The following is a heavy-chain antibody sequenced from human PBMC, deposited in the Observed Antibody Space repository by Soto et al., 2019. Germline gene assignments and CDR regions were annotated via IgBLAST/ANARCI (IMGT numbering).Heavy chain of an antibody. D-gene: IGHD1-26*01. Sequence: QVQLVESGGGVVQPGRSLRLSCAASGFTFSSYGMHWVRQAPGKGLEWVAVISYDGSNKYYADSVKGRFTISRDNSKNTLYLQINSLRAEDTAVYYCAKDVVVGATTGLGDYYYSYVMAVWGQGPTVTVSS. V-gene: IGHV3-30*18. CDR3: AKDVVVGATTGLGDYYYSYVMAV. CDR1: GFTFSSYG. J-gene: IGHJ6*02. CDR2: ISYDGSNK.